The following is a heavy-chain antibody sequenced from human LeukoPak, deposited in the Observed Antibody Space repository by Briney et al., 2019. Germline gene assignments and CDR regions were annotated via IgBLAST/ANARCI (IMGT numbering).Heavy chain of an antibody. D-gene: IGHD4-4*01. V-gene: IGHV1-8*01. Sequence: ASVKVSCKASGYTFTSYDINWVRQATGQGLEWMGWMNPNSGNTGYAQKFQGRVTMTRNTSISTAYMELSSLRSEDTAVYYCARGRDRLQVPFDGMDVWGQGTTVTVSS. CDR1: GYTFTSYD. J-gene: IGHJ6*02. CDR3: ARGRDRLQVPFDGMDV. CDR2: MNPNSGNT.